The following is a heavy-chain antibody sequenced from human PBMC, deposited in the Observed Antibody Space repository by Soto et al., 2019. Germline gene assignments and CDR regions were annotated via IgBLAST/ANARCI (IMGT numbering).Heavy chain of an antibody. CDR2: ISAYNGNT. CDR3: ARDVGFDAFDI. D-gene: IGHD1-26*01. CDR1: GYTFTSYG. V-gene: IGHV1-18*04. Sequence: ASVKVSCKASGYTFTSYGISWVRQAPGQGLEWMGWISAYNGNTNYAQKLQGRVTMTRDTSTSTVYMELSSLRSEDTAVYYCARDVGFDAFDIWGQGTMVTVSS. J-gene: IGHJ3*02.